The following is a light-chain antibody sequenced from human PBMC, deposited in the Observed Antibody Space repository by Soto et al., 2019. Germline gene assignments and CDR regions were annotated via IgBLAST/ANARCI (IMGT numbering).Light chain of an antibody. CDR1: RSNIGAGYD. Sequence: QSVLTQPPSVSGAPGQRVTISCTGSRSNIGAGYDVHWYQQLPGTAPKLLIYGDSNRPSGVPDRFSGSKSGTSASLAITGLQAEDEADYYCQSYDISLSGVVFGGGTKLTV. CDR2: GDS. V-gene: IGLV1-40*01. CDR3: QSYDISLSGVV. J-gene: IGLJ2*01.